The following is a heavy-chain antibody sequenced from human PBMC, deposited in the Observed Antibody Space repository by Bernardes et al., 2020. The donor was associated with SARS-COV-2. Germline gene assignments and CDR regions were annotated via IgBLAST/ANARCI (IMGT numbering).Heavy chain of an antibody. CDR3: AKDRSGWTSIDY. J-gene: IGHJ4*02. CDR1: GFTFDDYA. CDR2: ISWNSGSV. V-gene: IGHV3-9*01. Sequence: GRSLRLSCASFGFTFDDYAMHWVRQVPGKGLEWVSGISWNSGSVGYADSVRGRFTISRDNAKNSLYLQMNSLRPEDTALYYCAKDRSGWTSIDYWGQGTLVTVSS. D-gene: IGHD3-3*01.